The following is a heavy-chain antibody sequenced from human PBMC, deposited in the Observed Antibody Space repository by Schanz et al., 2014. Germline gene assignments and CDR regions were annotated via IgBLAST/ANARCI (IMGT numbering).Heavy chain of an antibody. Sequence: QVQLVESGGSVVQPGRSLRLSCAGSGFSFSDYGMHWVRQAPGKGLEWEAVISYDGRSKDYADSVKGRVTISRDNSKSPASLQTNSLRGEKTAVYYCASAVYTNYFDFWGQGTRVSVSS. CDR3: ASAVYTNYFDF. J-gene: IGHJ4*02. V-gene: IGHV3-30*03. CDR1: GFSFSDYG. D-gene: IGHD4-4*01. CDR2: ISYDGRSK.